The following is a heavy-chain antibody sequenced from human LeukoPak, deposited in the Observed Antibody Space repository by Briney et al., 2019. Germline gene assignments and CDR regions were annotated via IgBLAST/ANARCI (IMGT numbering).Heavy chain of an antibody. D-gene: IGHD1-26*01. V-gene: IGHV4/OR15-8*02. J-gene: IGHJ4*02. CDR3: SRESGPFCPFGY. CDR2: ISLAGQT. CDR1: GGSISGTNW. Sequence: SETLSLTCGVSGGSISGTNWWSWVRQLPGQGLEGSGEISLAGQTNYNPSLNGRVTMSLDKSSNQLSLHLTSVTAADTATYFCSRESGPFCPFGYWGQGTLVIVSS.